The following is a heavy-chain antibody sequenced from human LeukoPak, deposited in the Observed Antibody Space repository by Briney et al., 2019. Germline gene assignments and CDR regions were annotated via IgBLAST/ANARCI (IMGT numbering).Heavy chain of an antibody. Sequence: GGSLRLSCAASGFTFSIYAMSWVRQAPGKGLEWVSAISGSGGSTYYADSVKGRFTISRDNSKNTLYLQMNSLRAEDTAVYYCAKVGYGDYLDGMDVWGQGTTVTVSS. J-gene: IGHJ6*02. D-gene: IGHD4-17*01. CDR3: AKVGYGDYLDGMDV. V-gene: IGHV3-23*01. CDR1: GFTFSIYA. CDR2: ISGSGGST.